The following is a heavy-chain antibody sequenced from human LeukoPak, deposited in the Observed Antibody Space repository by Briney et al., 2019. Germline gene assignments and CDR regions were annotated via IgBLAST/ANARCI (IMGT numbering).Heavy chain of an antibody. Sequence: GGSLRLYCVASGFIFTNYAMNWVRQAPGKGLEWVSSVSIRGGDTYYADSVRGRFSIPRHNSKNTLYLQMNSLRAEDTAVYYCATVVSDYDASLGFYSYYGMDVWGQGTTVTVSS. J-gene: IGHJ6*02. CDR1: GFIFTNYA. CDR2: VSIRGGDT. CDR3: ATVVSDYDASLGFYSYYGMDV. V-gene: IGHV3-23*01. D-gene: IGHD4-17*01.